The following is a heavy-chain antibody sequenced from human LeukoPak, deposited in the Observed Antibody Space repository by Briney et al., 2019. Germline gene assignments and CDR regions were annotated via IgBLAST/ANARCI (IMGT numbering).Heavy chain of an antibody. D-gene: IGHD1-14*01. CDR1: GYTFTGYY. CDR2: INPNSGGT. CDR3: ARDSSDFGSGNNWFDP. V-gene: IGHV1-2*02. J-gene: IGHJ5*02. Sequence: ASVKVSCKASGYTFTGYYMHWVRQAPGQGLEWMGWINPNSGGTNYAQKFQGRVTMTRDTSISTAYMELSRLRSDDTAVYYCARDSSDFGSGNNWFDPWGQGTLDTVSS.